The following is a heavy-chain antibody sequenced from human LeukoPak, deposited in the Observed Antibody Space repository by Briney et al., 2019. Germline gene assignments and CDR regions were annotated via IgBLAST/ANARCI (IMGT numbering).Heavy chain of an antibody. D-gene: IGHD3-16*01. CDR2: IYTSGST. CDR3: ARCYGKFYYYYMDV. V-gene: IGHV4-4*07. CDR1: GGSISSYY. J-gene: IGHJ6*03. Sequence: SETPSLTCTVSGGSISSYYWSWIRQPAGKGLEWIGRIYTSGSTNYNPSLKSRVTMSVDTSKNQFSLKLSSVTAADTAVYYCARCYGKFYYYYMDVWGKGTTVTVSS.